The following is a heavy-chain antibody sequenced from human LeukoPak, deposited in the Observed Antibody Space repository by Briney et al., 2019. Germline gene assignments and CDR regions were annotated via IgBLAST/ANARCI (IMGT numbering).Heavy chain of an antibody. J-gene: IGHJ4*02. CDR2: ISYDGSNK. CDR3: AKDLSREWLRRLADY. D-gene: IGHD5-12*01. V-gene: IGHV3-30-3*01. CDR1: GFTFSSYA. Sequence: GRSLRLSCAASGFTFSSYAMHWVRQAPGKGLEWVAVISYDGSNKYYADSVKGRFTISRDNSKSTLYLQMNSLKAEDTAVYYCAKDLSREWLRRLADYWGQGTLVTVSS.